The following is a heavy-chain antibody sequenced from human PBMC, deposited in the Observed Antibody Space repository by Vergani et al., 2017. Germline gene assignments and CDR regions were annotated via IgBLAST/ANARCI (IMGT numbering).Heavy chain of an antibody. D-gene: IGHD6-19*01. CDR1: GFTFSGSA. CDR2: IRSKANSYAT. Sequence: EVQLVESGGGLVQPGGSLKLSCAASGFTFSGSAMPWVRQASGKGLEWVGRIRSKANSYATAYAASVKGRFTISRDDSKNTAYLQMNSLKTEDTAVYYCTRHGPSGWYGPPDYWGQGTLVTVSS. J-gene: IGHJ4*02. V-gene: IGHV3-73*02. CDR3: TRHGPSGWYGPPDY.